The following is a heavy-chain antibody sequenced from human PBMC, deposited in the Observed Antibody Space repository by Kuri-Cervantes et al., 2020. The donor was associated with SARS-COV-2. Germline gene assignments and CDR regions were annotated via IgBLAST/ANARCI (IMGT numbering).Heavy chain of an antibody. CDR1: GGSISSYY. CDR2: IYYSGST. CDR3: ARAFVAVITSSRWFDP. Sequence: SETLSLTCTVSGGSISSYYWSWIRQPPGKGLEWIGYIYYSGSTNYNPSLKSRVTISVDTSKNQFSLKLSSVTAADTAVYYCARAFVAVITSSRWFDPWGQGTLVTVSS. D-gene: IGHD3-22*01. V-gene: IGHV4-59*08. J-gene: IGHJ5*02.